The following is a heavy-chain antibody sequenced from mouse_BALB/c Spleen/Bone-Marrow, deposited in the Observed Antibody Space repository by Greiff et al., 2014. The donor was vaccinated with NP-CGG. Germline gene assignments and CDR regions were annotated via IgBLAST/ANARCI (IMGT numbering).Heavy chain of an antibody. CDR2: ISSGGSYT. CDR1: GFTFSSYG. Sequence: DVKLVESGGDLVNLGGPLKLSCAPSGFTFSSYGMSWVRRTPNKRLGGVATISSGGSYTYYPDSVKGRFTISRDNAKNTLYLQMSSLKSEDTAMYYCARDFITTDAMDYWGQRTSVTVSS. CDR3: ARDFITTDAMDY. V-gene: IGHV5-6*02. D-gene: IGHD1-1*01. J-gene: IGHJ4*01.